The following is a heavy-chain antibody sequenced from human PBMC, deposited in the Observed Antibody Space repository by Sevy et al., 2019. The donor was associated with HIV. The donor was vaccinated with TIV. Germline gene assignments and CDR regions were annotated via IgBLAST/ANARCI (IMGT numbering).Heavy chain of an antibody. CDR3: TRADYGDYGTYYYGMDV. J-gene: IGHJ6*02. CDR2: IRSKAYGGTT. V-gene: IGHV3-49*03. Sequence: GGSLRLSCTAPGFTFGDYAMSWFRQAPGKGLEWVGFIRSKAYGGTTEYAASVKGRFTISRDDSKSIAYLQMNSLKTEDTAVYYCTRADYGDYGTYYYGMDVWGQGTTVTVSS. D-gene: IGHD4-17*01. CDR1: GFTFGDYA.